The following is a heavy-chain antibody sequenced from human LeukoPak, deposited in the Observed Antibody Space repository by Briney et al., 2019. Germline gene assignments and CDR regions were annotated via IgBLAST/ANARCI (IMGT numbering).Heavy chain of an antibody. CDR3: ATSTPSDWYPFDY. Sequence: SQTLSLTCAISGDSVSSNSASWNWIRQSPSRGLEWLGRTYYRSKWRNDYAVSVKSRITIYPDTSKNQFSLQLNSVTPEDTAVYYCATSTPSDWYPFDYWGQGTLVTVSS. J-gene: IGHJ4*02. CDR2: TYYRSKWRN. D-gene: IGHD6-19*01. V-gene: IGHV6-1*01. CDR1: GDSVSSNSAS.